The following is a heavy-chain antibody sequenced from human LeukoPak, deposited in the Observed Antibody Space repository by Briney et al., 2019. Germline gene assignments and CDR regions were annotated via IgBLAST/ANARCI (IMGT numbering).Heavy chain of an antibody. D-gene: IGHD1-1*01. CDR3: ARGTGNYWRYYMDV. CDR1: GGSFSGYY. CDR2: INHSGST. V-gene: IGHV4-34*01. Sequence: PSETLSLTCAVYGGSFSGYYWSWIRQPPGKGLEWIGEINHSGSTNYNPSLKSRVTISVDTSKNQFSLKLSSVTAADTAVYYCARGTGNYWRYYMDVWGKGTTVTISS. J-gene: IGHJ6*03.